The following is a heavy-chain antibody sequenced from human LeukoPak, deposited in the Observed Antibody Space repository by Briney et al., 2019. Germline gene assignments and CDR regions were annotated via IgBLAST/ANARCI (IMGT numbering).Heavy chain of an antibody. D-gene: IGHD1-26*01. CDR3: ARGSGSYPYYFDY. CDR1: GYTFTDYY. V-gene: IGHV1-2*02. CDR2: INPNSGGT. J-gene: IGHJ4*02. Sequence: ASVKVSCKASGYTFTDYYIHWVRHAPGQGLEWMGWINPNSGGTNYVQKFQGRVTMTRDTSISTAYMELSRLRSDDTAVYYCARGSGSYPYYFDYWGQGTLVTVSS.